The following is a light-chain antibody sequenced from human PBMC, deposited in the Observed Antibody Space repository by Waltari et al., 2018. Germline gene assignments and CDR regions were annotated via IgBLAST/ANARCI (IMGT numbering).Light chain of an antibody. V-gene: IGLV3-19*01. J-gene: IGLJ3*02. CDR2: GKN. CDR1: TLRTYY. CDR3: NSRDSSGNHLWV. Sequence: SSELTQDPAVSVALGQTVRITCQGDTLRTYYASWYQQKPGQAPVLVMYGKNNRPSGIPDRFSGSSSGNTASLTITGAQAEDEADDYCNSRDSSGNHLWVFGGGTKLTVL.